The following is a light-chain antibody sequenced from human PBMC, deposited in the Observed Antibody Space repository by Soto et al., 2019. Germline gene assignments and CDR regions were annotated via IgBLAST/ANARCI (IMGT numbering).Light chain of an antibody. V-gene: IGLV2-14*01. CDR2: DVN. J-gene: IGLJ2*01. Sequence: QSALTQPASVSGSPGQSITISCTGTSSDVGSYNYVSWYQQHPGQAPKLMIYDVNNRPSGVSNRFSGSKSGNTASLTISGLQAEDEADYYCSSYTGSSTLVVFGGGTKLTVL. CDR3: SSYTGSSTLVV. CDR1: SSDVGSYNY.